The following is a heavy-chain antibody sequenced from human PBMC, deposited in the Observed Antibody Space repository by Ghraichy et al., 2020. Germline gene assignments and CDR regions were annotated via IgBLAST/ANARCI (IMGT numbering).Heavy chain of an antibody. Sequence: GGLRLSCAASGFTFSSYWMHWVRQAPGKGLVWVSRINSDGSSTSYADSVKGRFTISRDNAKNTLYLQMNSLRAEDTAVYYCARVRDTRSLGGYVYRNDYWGQGTLVTVSS. CDR3: ARVRDTRSLGGYVYRNDY. CDR1: GFTFSSYW. CDR2: INSDGSST. V-gene: IGHV3-74*01. D-gene: IGHD6-25*01. J-gene: IGHJ4*02.